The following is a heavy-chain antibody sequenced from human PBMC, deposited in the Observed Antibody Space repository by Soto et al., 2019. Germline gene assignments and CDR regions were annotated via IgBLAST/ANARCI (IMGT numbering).Heavy chain of an antibody. D-gene: IGHD3-22*01. CDR1: GGTFSSYA. V-gene: IGHV1-69*13. Sequence: GASVKVSCKASGGTFSSYAISWVRQAPGQGLEWMGGIIPIFGTANYAQKFQGRVTITADESTSTAYMELSSLRSEDTAVYYCAAYYYDCSGYPSAWYFDYWGPGPLVPVSS. CDR3: AAYYYDCSGYPSAWYFDY. CDR2: IIPIFGTA. J-gene: IGHJ4*02.